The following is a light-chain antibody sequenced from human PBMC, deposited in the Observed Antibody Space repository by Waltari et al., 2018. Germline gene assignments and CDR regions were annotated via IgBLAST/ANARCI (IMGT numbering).Light chain of an antibody. V-gene: IGLV4-69*01. CDR3: QTWGTGTVV. J-gene: IGLJ2*01. Sequence: QLVLTQSHSASASLGASVKLTCTLSSGHSTYPIAWHQQQPEKGPRYLMGVNSDGTHSKGDGIPDRFSGSTSGGERHLTISSLQSEDEADYYCQTWGTGTVVFGGGTKLTVL. CDR2: VNSDGTH. CDR1: SGHSTYP.